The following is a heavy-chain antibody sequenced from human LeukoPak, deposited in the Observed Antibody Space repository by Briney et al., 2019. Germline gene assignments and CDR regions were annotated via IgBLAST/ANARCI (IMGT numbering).Heavy chain of an antibody. J-gene: IGHJ4*02. Sequence: SETLSLTCAVPGGSISSGGYSWSWIRQPPGKGLEWIGYIYHSGSTYYNPSLKSRVTISVDRSKNQFSLKLSSVTAADTAVYYCARAKYYYGSGSPHFDYWGQGTLVTVSS. CDR2: IYHSGST. CDR1: GGSISSGGYS. CDR3: ARAKYYYGSGSPHFDY. D-gene: IGHD3-10*01. V-gene: IGHV4-30-2*01.